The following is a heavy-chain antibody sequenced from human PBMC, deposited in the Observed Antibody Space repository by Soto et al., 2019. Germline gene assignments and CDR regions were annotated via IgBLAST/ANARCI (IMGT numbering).Heavy chain of an antibody. D-gene: IGHD3-10*01. CDR3: ASTSGFGELLYYYYYGMDV. J-gene: IGHJ6*02. CDR2: IIPIFGTA. V-gene: IGHV1-69*01. CDR1: GGTFSSYA. Sequence: QVQLVQSGAEVKKPGSSVKVSCKASGGTFSSYAISWVRQAPGQGLEWMGGIIPIFGTANYAQKFQGRVTITADESTSTAYMELSSLRSEDTAVYYCASTSGFGELLYYYYYGMDVWGQGTMVTVSS.